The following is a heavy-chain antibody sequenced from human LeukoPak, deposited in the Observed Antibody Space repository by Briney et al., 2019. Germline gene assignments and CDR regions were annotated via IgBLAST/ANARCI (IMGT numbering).Heavy chain of an antibody. CDR2: IYYSGST. CDR3: ARPYDWFDP. CDR1: GGSISSYY. D-gene: IGHD3-3*01. Sequence: ASETLSLTCTVSGGSISSYYWSWIRQPPGKGLEWIGYIYYSGSTNYNPSLKSRVTISVDTSKNQFPLKLSSVTAADTAVYYCARPYDWFDPWGQGTLVTVSS. V-gene: IGHV4-59*01. J-gene: IGHJ5*02.